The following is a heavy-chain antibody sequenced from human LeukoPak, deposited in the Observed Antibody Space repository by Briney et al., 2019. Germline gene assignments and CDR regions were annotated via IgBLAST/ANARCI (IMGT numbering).Heavy chain of an antibody. D-gene: IGHD2-21*02. CDR3: ARDRGGDSYYYYYYGMDV. CDR2: INSDGSST. CDR1: GFTFSSYW. J-gene: IGHJ6*02. Sequence: AGGSLRLSCAASGFTFSSYWMHWVRQAPGKGLVWVSRINSDGSSTSYADSVKGRFTISRDNAKNTLYLQMNSLRAEDTAVYYCARDRGGDSYYYYYYGMDVWGQGTMVTVSS. V-gene: IGHV3-74*01.